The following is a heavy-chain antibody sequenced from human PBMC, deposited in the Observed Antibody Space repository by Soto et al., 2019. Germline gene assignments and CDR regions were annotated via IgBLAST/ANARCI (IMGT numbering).Heavy chain of an antibody. CDR2: IMPICGTA. CDR1: GGTFSNYA. CDR3: ARARGSVIYALPDAFNI. D-gene: IGHD2-8*02. Sequence: QVQLVQSGAEVKKPGSSVKVSCKTSGGTFSNYALSWVRQAPGQGLEWMGAIMPICGTANYAQKFQGRVTITADESTSTAYMELNSLRSEDTAIYYCARARGSVIYALPDAFNIWGQGTLVTVSS. J-gene: IGHJ3*02. V-gene: IGHV1-69*01.